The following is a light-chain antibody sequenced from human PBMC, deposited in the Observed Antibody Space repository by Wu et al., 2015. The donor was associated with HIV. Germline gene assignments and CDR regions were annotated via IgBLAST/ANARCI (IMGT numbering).Light chain of an antibody. V-gene: IGKV3-11*01. CDR3: QQRNNWPPIT. CDR1: QSVINN. CDR2: DAS. J-gene: IGKJ5*01. Sequence: EIVLTQSPSTLSVSPGERATLSCRASQSVINNVAWYQQKPGQAPRLLIYDASNRATGIPPRFSGSGSGTDFTLTISSLEPEDFAVYYCQQRNNWPPITFGQGTRLEIK.